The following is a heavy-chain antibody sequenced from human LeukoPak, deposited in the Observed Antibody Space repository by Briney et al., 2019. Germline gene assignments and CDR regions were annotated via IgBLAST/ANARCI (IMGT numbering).Heavy chain of an antibody. CDR1: GFTFSSYS. J-gene: IGHJ4*02. CDR2: ISSSSSYI. Sequence: GGSLRLSCAASGFTFSSYSMNWVRQAPGKGLEWVSSISSSSSYIYYADSVKGRFTISRDNAKNSLYQQMNSLRAEDTAVYYCARDRWGANYFDYWGQGTLVTVSS. D-gene: IGHD3-16*01. CDR3: ARDRWGANYFDY. V-gene: IGHV3-21*01.